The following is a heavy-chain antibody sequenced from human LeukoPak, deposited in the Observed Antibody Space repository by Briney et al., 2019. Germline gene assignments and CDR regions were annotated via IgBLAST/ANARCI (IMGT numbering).Heavy chain of an antibody. CDR1: GFTFSYYW. CDR2: IKGDGSET. V-gene: IGHV3-7*05. D-gene: IGHD5-12*01. CDR3: AREVAYSDY. Sequence: GGSLRLSCAAPGFTFSYYWMSWVRQAPGKGLQWVANIKGDGSETYYVDAVQGRFTISRDNAKNPLYLQMNSLRAEDTAVYYCAREVAYSDYWGQGTLVTVSS. J-gene: IGHJ4*02.